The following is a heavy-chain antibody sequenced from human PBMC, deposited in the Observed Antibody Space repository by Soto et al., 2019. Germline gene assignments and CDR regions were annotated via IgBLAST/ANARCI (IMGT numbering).Heavy chain of an antibody. D-gene: IGHD7-27*01. CDR2: IDYSGST. J-gene: IGHJ4*02. V-gene: IGHV4-31*03. Sequence: QVQLQESGPGLVKPSQTLSLTCTVSGGSISSGGYYWSWIRQHPGKGLEWIGYIDYSGSTYYNPCLKSRVTISVDTSKNQFSLKLSSVTAADTAVYYCARDALTGDRGVPGYWGQGTLVTVSS. CDR3: ARDALTGDRGVPGY. CDR1: GGSISSGGYY.